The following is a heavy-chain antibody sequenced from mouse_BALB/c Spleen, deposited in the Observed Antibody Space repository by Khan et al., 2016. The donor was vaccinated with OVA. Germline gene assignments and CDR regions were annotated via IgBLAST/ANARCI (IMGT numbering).Heavy chain of an antibody. CDR3: MRYDGYYLYFDV. CDR1: GFTFSGFW. V-gene: IGHV11-2*02. J-gene: IGHJ1*01. CDR2: INSDGSAI. D-gene: IGHD2-3*01. Sequence: EVQLLETGGGLVQPGGSRGLSCEGSGFTFSGFWMSWVRQTPGKTLEWIGDINSDGSAINYAPSIKDRFTIFRDNDKSTLYLQMSNVRSEDTATYFCMRYDGYYLYFDVWGAETTVTVSS.